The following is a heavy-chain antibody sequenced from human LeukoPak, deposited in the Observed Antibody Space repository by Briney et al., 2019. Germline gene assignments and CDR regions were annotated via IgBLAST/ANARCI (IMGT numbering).Heavy chain of an antibody. CDR1: GYTFTGYY. CDR3: AIDPAGQYCSSTSCYAFDI. Sequence: ASVKVSCKASGYTFTGYYMHWVRQAPGQGLEWMGWINPNSGGTNYAQKFQGRVTMTRDTSISTAYMELSRLRSDDTAVYYCAIDPAGQYCSSTSCYAFDIWGQGTMVTVSS. V-gene: IGHV1-2*02. D-gene: IGHD2-2*01. J-gene: IGHJ3*02. CDR2: INPNSGGT.